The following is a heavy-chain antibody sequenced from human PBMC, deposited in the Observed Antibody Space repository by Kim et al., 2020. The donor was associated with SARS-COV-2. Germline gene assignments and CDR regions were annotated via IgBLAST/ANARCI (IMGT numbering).Heavy chain of an antibody. CDR3: ASTTSGY. CDR2: YSGST. V-gene: IGHV4-39*01. Sequence: YSGSTYYNPSLKSRVTISVDTSKNQFSRKLSSVTAADTAVYYCASTTSGYWGQGTLVTVSS. D-gene: IGHD1-7*01. J-gene: IGHJ4*02.